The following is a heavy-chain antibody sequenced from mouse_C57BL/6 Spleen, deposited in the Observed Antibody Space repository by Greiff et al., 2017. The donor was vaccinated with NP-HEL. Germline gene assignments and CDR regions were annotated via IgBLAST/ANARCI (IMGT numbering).Heavy chain of an antibody. CDR1: GFSLSTSGMG. J-gene: IGHJ2*01. D-gene: IGHD4-1*01. CDR2: IYWDDDK. Sequence: ESGPGILQSSQTLSLTCSFSGFSLSTSGMGVSWIRQPSGKGLEWLAHIYWDDDKRYNPSLKSRLTISKDTSRNQVFLKITSVDTADTATYYCARHLGRGYFDYWGQGTTLTVSS. CDR3: ARHLGRGYFDY. V-gene: IGHV8-12*01.